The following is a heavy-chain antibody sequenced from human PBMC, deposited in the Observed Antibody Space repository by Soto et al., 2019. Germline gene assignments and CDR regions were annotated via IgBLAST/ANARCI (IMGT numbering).Heavy chain of an antibody. CDR3: ARLKSLFGVVINYYYYMDV. CDR1: GFTFSSYA. D-gene: IGHD3-3*01. V-gene: IGHV3-64*01. CDR2: ISSNGGST. J-gene: IGHJ6*03. Sequence: EVQLVEPGGGLVQPGGSLRLSCAASGFTFSSYAMHWVRQAPGKGLEYVSAISSNGGSTYYANSVKGRFTISRDNSKNTLYLQMGSLRAEDMAVYYCARLKSLFGVVINYYYYMDVWGKGTTVTVSS.